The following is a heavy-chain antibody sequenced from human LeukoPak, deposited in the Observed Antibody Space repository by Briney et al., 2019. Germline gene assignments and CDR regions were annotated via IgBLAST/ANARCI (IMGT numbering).Heavy chain of an antibody. J-gene: IGHJ3*02. CDR3: AREAEEAFDI. CDR1: GFTFSHHW. D-gene: IGHD1-14*01. CDR2: INLDGTKK. Sequence: PGGSLRLSCAISGFTFSHHWMSWVRQAPGKGLEWVANINLDGTKKYYVDSVKGRFTISRDNTKNSLYLQMNSLRAEDTAVYYCAREAEEAFDIWGQGTMVTVSS. V-gene: IGHV3-7*01.